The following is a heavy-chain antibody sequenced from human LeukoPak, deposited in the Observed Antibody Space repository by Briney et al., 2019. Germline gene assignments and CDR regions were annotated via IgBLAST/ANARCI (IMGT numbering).Heavy chain of an antibody. CDR2: ISYDGSNK. D-gene: IGHD5-12*01. V-gene: IGHV3-30-3*01. Sequence: PGGSLRLSCAASGFTFSSYAMHWVRRAPGKGLEWVAVISYDGSNKYYADSVKGRFTISRDNSKNTLYLQMNSLRAEDTAVYYCARDGDIVATFGTDFDYWGQGTLVTVSS. CDR1: GFTFSSYA. CDR3: ARDGDIVATFGTDFDY. J-gene: IGHJ4*02.